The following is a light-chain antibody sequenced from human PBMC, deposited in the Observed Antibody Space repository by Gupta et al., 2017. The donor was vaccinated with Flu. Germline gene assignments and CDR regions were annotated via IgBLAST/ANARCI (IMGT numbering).Light chain of an antibody. CDR2: DVS. CDR1: QSVSSY. V-gene: IGKV3-11*01. J-gene: IGKJ1*01. Sequence: DIVLTQSPATLSLSPGERATLSCRASQSVSSYLAWYQQKPGQAPRLLIYDVSNRATGIPARFSGSGSGTDFTLTISSLEPEDFAVYYCQQRGNWPWTFGQGTKVEIK. CDR3: QQRGNWPWT.